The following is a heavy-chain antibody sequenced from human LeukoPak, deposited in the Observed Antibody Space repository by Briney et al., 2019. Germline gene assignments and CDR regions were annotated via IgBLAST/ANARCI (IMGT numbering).Heavy chain of an antibody. CDR1: GFTFSTYA. J-gene: IGHJ4*02. CDR3: ARDLVPAD. CDR2: VSDSSDV. Sequence: GGSLRLSCAASGFTFSTYAMSWVRQAPGKGLEWVSTVSDSSDVHYSDSVKGRFTISRDNAKNSLYLQMNSLRAEDTAVYYCARDLVPADWGQGTLVTVSS. V-gene: IGHV3-69-1*01. D-gene: IGHD1-26*01.